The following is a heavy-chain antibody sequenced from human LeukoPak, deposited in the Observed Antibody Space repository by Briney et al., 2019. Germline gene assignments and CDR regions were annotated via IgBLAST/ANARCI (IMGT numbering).Heavy chain of an antibody. CDR1: GFTFGDYA. CDR2: IRSKAYGGTT. Sequence: GGSLRLSCTASGFTFGDYAMSWVRQAPGKGLEWVGFIRSKAYGGTTEYAASVKGRFTISRDDSKSIAYLQMNSLKTEDTAVYYCTRALEYSSLRGIDYWGQGTLVTVSS. CDR3: TRALEYSSLRGIDY. D-gene: IGHD6-6*01. J-gene: IGHJ4*02. V-gene: IGHV3-49*04.